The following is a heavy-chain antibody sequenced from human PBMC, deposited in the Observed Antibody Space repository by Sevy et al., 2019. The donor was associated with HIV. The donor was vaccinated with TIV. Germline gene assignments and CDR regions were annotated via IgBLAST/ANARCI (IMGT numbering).Heavy chain of an antibody. Sequence: GGSLRLSCAASGFTFSSYSMNWVRQAPGKGLEWVSSISSSSSYIYYVYSVKGRFTISRDNAKNSLYLQMNSRRAEDTAVYYCARGLRPDYYGMDVWGQGTTVTVSS. V-gene: IGHV3-21*01. CDR2: ISSSSSYI. CDR1: GFTFSSYS. CDR3: ARGLRPDYYGMDV. J-gene: IGHJ6*02.